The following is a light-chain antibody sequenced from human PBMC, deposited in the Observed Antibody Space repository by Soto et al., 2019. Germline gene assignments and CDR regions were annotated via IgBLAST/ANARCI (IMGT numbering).Light chain of an antibody. CDR2: SSS. CDR1: QGISSY. CDR3: QQSYNLPRT. V-gene: IGKV1-9*01. Sequence: DIQLTQSPSFLSASVGDRVTITCRASQGISSYLAWYQGKPGKPPKLLIYSSSTLQSGVPSRFSGSGSGTDFTLTINGLQPEDFASYWCQQSYNLPRTFGPGTKVDIK. J-gene: IGKJ1*01.